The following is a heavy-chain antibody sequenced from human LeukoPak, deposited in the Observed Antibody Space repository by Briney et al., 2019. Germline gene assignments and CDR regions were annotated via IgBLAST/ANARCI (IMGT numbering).Heavy chain of an antibody. CDR1: GGSISSYY. CDR3: ARYSTSWHYFDY. CDR2: ISYTGST. V-gene: IGHV4-59*08. J-gene: IGHJ4*02. Sequence: SETLSLTCTVSGGSISSYYWSWIRQPPGKGLEWIGYISYTGSTNYNPSLKSRVTISVDTSKNQFSLRLTSVTAADTAVYYCARYSTSWHYFDYWGREPWSPSPQ. D-gene: IGHD6-13*01.